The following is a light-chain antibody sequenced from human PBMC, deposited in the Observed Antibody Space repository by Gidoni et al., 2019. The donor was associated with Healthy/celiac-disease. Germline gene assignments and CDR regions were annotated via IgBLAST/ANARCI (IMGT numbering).Light chain of an antibody. J-gene: IGKJ2*01. Sequence: EIVLTQSPATLSLSPGERATLSCRASQSVSSYLAWYQQKPGQAPRLLIYDASNRATGSPARFSGSGSGTDFTLTISSLEPEDFAVYYCQQRSNWLPDTFXQXTKLEIK. CDR3: QQRSNWLPDT. CDR1: QSVSSY. V-gene: IGKV3-11*01. CDR2: DAS.